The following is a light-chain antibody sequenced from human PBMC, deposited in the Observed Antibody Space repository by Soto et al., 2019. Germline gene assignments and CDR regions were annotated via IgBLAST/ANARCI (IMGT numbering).Light chain of an antibody. CDR2: TAS. V-gene: IGKV1-6*01. CDR3: IQDYNYPLT. CDR1: QGIRSE. Sequence: IQMTQSPSSLAASVGDRVTITCRASQGIRSELGWYQQKPGKAPNLLIYTASSLQSGVPSRFRGSGSGTDFTLTISSLQPEDFEPYYCIQDYNYPLTFGGGTKVDIK. J-gene: IGKJ4*01.